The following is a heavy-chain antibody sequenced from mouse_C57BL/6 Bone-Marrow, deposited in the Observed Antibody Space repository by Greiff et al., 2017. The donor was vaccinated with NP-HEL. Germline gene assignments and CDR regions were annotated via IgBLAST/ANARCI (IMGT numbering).Heavy chain of an antibody. CDR2: IDPENGDT. CDR1: GFNIKDDY. D-gene: IGHD1-1*01. J-gene: IGHJ2*01. V-gene: IGHV14-4*01. CDR3: TGLSSYGEYYFDY. Sequence: VQLQQSGAELVRPGASVKLSCTASGFNIKDDYMHWVKQRPEQGLEWIGWIDPENGDTEYASKFQGKATITADTSSNTAYLQLSSLTSEDTAVYYRTGLSSYGEYYFDYWGQGTTLTVSS.